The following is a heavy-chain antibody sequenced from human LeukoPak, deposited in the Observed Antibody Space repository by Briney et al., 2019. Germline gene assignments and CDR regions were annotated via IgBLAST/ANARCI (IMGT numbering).Heavy chain of an antibody. Sequence: SETLSLTCTVSGGSMSSYYWSWIRQPPGKGLEWIGYVHYSGSTNHNPSLKSRVTISVDTSKNQFSLKLRSVTAADTAVYYCSSGDRVVYFQHCGQGSLVTVSS. V-gene: IGHV4-59*01. J-gene: IGHJ1*01. CDR3: SSGDRVVYFQH. CDR2: VHYSGST. D-gene: IGHD2-15*01. CDR1: GGSMSSYY.